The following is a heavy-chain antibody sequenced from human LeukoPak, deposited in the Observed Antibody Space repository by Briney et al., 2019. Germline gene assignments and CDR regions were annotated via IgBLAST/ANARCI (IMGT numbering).Heavy chain of an antibody. CDR1: GYSFTSYW. Sequence: GESLKISCKGSGYSFTSYWIGWVRQTPGKGLEWMGIIYPGDSDTTYSPSFQGQATISADKSINTAYLQWSSLKASDTAMYYCARGGVGDRLYYYAMDVWGQGTTVTVSS. D-gene: IGHD3-16*01. CDR3: ARGGVGDRLYYYAMDV. CDR2: IYPGDSDT. J-gene: IGHJ6*02. V-gene: IGHV5-51*01.